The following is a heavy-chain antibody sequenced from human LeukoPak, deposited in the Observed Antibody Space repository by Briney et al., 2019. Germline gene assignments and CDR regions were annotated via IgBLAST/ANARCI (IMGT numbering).Heavy chain of an antibody. D-gene: IGHD1-7*01. CDR3: AKDTSWNYDYFDY. CDR2: VSWNSGSI. J-gene: IGHJ4*02. V-gene: IGHV3-9*01. CDR1: GFTFDDYA. Sequence: PGGSLRLSCAASGFTFDDYAMRWVRQAPGKGLEWVSGVSWNSGSIGYADSVKGRFAISRDNAKNSLYLQMNSLRAEDTALYYCAKDTSWNYDYFDYWGQGTLVTVSS.